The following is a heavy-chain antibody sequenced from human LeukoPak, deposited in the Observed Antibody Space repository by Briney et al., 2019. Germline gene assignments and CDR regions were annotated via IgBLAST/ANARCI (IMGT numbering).Heavy chain of an antibody. J-gene: IGHJ4*02. Sequence: GGSLRLSCAASGFTFNNGWMNWVRQAPGKGLEWVGRIKSKTDGGTIDYAAPVEGRFTISRDDSKNTLYLQMNSLKTEDTGVYYCTTNIYGRAGIDYWGQGTLVTVSS. CDR3: TTNIYGRAGIDY. D-gene: IGHD5-18*01. V-gene: IGHV3-15*01. CDR1: GFTFNNGW. CDR2: IKSKTDGGTI.